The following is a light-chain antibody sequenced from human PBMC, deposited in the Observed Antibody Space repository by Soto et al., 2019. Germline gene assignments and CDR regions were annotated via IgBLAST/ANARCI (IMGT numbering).Light chain of an antibody. J-gene: IGLJ3*02. CDR2: AVT. V-gene: IGLV2-8*01. Sequence: QSALTQPPSASGSPGQSVTISCTGTSSDVGAYKYVSWYQQYPGKAPKLMIYAVTKRPSGVPDRFSGSKSGNTASLTVSGLQAEDEADYYCTSYVGNDIWVFGGGTTVTVL. CDR1: SSDVGAYKY. CDR3: TSYVGNDIWV.